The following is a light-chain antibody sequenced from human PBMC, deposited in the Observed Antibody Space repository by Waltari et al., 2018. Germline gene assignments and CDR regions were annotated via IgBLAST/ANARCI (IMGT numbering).Light chain of an antibody. J-gene: IGLJ2*01. Sequence: NFMLTQPHSVSESPGKTVTISCTRSSGSIASNYAPWYQQRPGSVPTAVMYEDNQRPSGVPDRFSGSIDRSSNSASLTISGLKTEDEADYYCQSYDSTNGVVFGGGTKLTVL. CDR3: QSYDSTNGVV. V-gene: IGLV6-57*04. CDR1: SGSIASNY. CDR2: EDN.